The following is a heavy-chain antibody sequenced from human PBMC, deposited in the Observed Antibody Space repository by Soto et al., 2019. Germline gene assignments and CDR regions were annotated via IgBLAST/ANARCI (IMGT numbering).Heavy chain of an antibody. J-gene: IGHJ6*03. CDR2: ISSGSSTI. V-gene: IGHV3-48*01. CDR3: AVDYYHMDV. CDR1: GISFSSYA. Sequence: PGGSLRLSCAASGISFSSYAMNWVRQAPGKGLEWVSYISSGSSTIYYAESVKGRFTISRDNAKKSLFLQMNSLRAEDTAVYYCAVDYYHMDVWGKGTTVTVSS.